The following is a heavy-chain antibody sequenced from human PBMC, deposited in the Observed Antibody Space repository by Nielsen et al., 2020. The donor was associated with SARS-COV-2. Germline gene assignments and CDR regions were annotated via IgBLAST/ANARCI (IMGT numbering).Heavy chain of an antibody. CDR1: GFAFRTHS. Sequence: GESLKISCAASGFAFRTHSMNWLRQAPGKGLEWISYISSGGHSIYYADSVKGRFTISRDNAKNSPYLQMNSLRDEDTAVYYCVRGEFGDYRISVWGQGTLVTVSS. CDR3: VRGEFGDYRISV. J-gene: IGHJ4*02. V-gene: IGHV3-48*02. D-gene: IGHD2-21*02. CDR2: ISSGGHSI.